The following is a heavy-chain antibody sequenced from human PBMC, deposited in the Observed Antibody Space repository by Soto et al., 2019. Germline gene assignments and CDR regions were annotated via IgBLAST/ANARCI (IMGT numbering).Heavy chain of an antibody. CDR3: AKKMLYCSGGSCYRNYYSYYGMDV. J-gene: IGHJ6*02. D-gene: IGHD2-15*01. V-gene: IGHV3-30*18. CDR2: ISCDGSNK. CDR1: GFTFSSYG. Sequence: QVQLVESGGGVVQPGRSLRLSCAASGFTFSSYGMHWVRQAPGKGLEWVAVISCDGSNKYYADYVKGRFTISRDNSKNTLYLQMNSLGEEDTAVYYCAKKMLYCSGGSCYRNYYSYYGMDVWGQGTTVTVSS.